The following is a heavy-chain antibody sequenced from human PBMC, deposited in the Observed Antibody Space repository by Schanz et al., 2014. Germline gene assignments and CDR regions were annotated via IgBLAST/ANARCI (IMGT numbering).Heavy chain of an antibody. J-gene: IGHJ4*02. Sequence: EAQSVESGGGLVQPGGSLRVSCAASGFTFRGYWMTWVRQAPGKGLEWVANIEPDGSEKYYVDSVKGRFTISRDNAKNSLYLQMNSLRDEDTAVYYCARGGATRFDYWGQGTLVTVSS. CDR1: GFTFRGYW. D-gene: IGHD1-26*01. CDR2: IEPDGSEK. V-gene: IGHV3-7*01. CDR3: ARGGATRFDY.